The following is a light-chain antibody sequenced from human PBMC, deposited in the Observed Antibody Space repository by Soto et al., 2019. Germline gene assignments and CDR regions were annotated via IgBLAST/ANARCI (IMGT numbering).Light chain of an antibody. CDR3: QSYDSSLSGSKV. CDR2: GNS. J-gene: IGLJ2*01. V-gene: IGLV1-40*01. CDR1: SSNIGAGYD. Sequence: QSVLTQPPSVSGAPGQRVTISCTGSSSNIGAGYDVHWYQRLPGTAPKLLIYGNSNRPSGVPDRFSGSKSGTSASLAITGFQAEDEADYYCQSYDSSLSGSKVFGGGTKLTVL.